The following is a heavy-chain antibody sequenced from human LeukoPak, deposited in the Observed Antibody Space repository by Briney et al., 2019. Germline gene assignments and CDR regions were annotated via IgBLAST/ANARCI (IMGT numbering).Heavy chain of an antibody. Sequence: GKSLTLSCAASGFTFSSFTMHWVRQAPGKGLEWVAVISFDGNNRYHADSVKGRFTISRDNSKSTLYLEMNSLRVGDTAVYHCARAAGGMDAWGQGTTVTVSS. J-gene: IGHJ6*02. CDR3: ARAAGGMDA. CDR1: GFTFSSFT. V-gene: IGHV3-30-3*01. CDR2: ISFDGNNR. D-gene: IGHD6-19*01.